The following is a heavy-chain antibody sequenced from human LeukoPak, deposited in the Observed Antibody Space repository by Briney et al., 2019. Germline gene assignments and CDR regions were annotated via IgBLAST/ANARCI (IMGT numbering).Heavy chain of an antibody. CDR2: ISDGGDKT. CDR1: GFAFSSFA. Sequence: PGGSLRLSCAASGFAFSSFAMSWVRPAPGQGLGWVSAISDGGDKTFYTSSVKGPITISRDNSKNTLYLQMTSLRAEDTAVYYCSKSIVVVLAATYGLDVWGQGTTVTVSS. J-gene: IGHJ6*02. D-gene: IGHD2-2*01. CDR3: SKSIVVVLAATYGLDV. V-gene: IGHV3-23*01.